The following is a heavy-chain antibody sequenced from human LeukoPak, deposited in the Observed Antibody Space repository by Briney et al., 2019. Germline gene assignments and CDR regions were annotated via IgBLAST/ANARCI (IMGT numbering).Heavy chain of an antibody. Sequence: PGGSLRLSCAASGFTFSSYSMNWVRQAPGEGLEWVSSISSSSSYIYYADSVKGRFTISRDNAKNSLYLQMNSLRAEDTAVYYCASELGGGMDVGGQGTTVTVSS. CDR2: ISSSSSYI. CDR3: ASELGGGMDV. J-gene: IGHJ6*02. D-gene: IGHD2-15*01. CDR1: GFTFSSYS. V-gene: IGHV3-21*01.